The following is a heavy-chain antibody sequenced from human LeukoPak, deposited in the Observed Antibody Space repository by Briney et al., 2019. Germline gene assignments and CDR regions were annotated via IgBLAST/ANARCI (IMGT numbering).Heavy chain of an antibody. CDR2: ISSSSSYI. V-gene: IGHV3-21*01. CDR3: ASPYNSRWYELCY. D-gene: IGHD6-13*01. J-gene: IGHJ4*02. Sequence: GGSLRLSCAASGFTFSSYSMNWVRQAPGKGLEWVSSISSSSSYIYYADSVKGRFTIARDNAKKSLYLQMNSLRAEDTAVYYCASPYNSRWYELCYWGQGTLVTVSS. CDR1: GFTFSSYS.